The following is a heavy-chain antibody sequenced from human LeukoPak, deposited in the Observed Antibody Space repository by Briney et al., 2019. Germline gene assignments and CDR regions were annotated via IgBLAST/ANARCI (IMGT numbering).Heavy chain of an antibody. CDR2: IYYSGST. CDR1: GGSISSYY. D-gene: IGHD2-15*01. V-gene: IGHV4-59*01. CDR3: ARDDCSGGSCYFFDY. J-gene: IGHJ4*02. Sequence: SETLSLTCTVSGGSISSYYWSRIRQPPGKGLEWIGYIYYSGSTNYNPSLKSRVTISVDTSKNQFSLKLSSVTAADTAVYYCARDDCSGGSCYFFDYWGQGTLVTVSS.